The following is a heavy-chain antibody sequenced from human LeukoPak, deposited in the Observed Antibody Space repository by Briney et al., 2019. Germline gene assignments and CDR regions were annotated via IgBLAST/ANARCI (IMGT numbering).Heavy chain of an antibody. CDR3: ARRCGDPKVIDY. Sequence: GESLKISCKCSGSSFTSYWIGWVRQMPGKGLEWRGIIYTGDSDTRYSPSFQGQVTISDDTSITTAYLQWSSLKASDTAMYYCARRCGDPKVIDYWGQGTLVTVSS. V-gene: IGHV5-51*01. J-gene: IGHJ4*02. CDR2: IYTGDSDT. CDR1: GSSFTSYW. D-gene: IGHD4-17*01.